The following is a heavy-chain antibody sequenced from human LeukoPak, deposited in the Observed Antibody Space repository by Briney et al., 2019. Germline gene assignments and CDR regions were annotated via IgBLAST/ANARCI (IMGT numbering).Heavy chain of an antibody. CDR2: IWYDGSNK. CDR3: ARESYDFWSGYYRAYYYYYMDV. J-gene: IGHJ6*03. V-gene: IGHV3-33*01. D-gene: IGHD3-3*01. Sequence: GGSLRLSCAASGFTFSSYGMHWVRQAPGKGLEWVAVIWYDGSNKYYADSVKGRFTISRDNSKNTLYLQMNSLRAEDTAVYYCARESYDFWSGYYRAYYYYYMDVWGKGTTVTVSS. CDR1: GFTFSSYG.